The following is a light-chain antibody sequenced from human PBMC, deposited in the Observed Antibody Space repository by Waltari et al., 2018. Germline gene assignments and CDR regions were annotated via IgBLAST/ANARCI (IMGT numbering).Light chain of an antibody. CDR2: DAS. CDR1: QIVTSY. V-gene: IGKV3-11*01. Sequence: VLTQSPATLSLSPGESATLSCRASQIVTSYLAWYQQKPGQAPRLLIYDASNRATGVPARFSGGGYGTDFTLTISSLEPEDFAVYYCQQRTDWLYTFGQGTKLEI. J-gene: IGKJ2*01. CDR3: QQRTDWLYT.